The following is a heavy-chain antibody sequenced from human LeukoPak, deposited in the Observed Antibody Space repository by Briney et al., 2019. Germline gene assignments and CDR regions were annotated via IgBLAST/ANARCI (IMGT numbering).Heavy chain of an antibody. D-gene: IGHD4-17*01. J-gene: IGHJ3*02. CDR3: ARDLVTVTKGFDI. CDR1: DDSFSSHY. CDR2: ISYIGSP. Sequence: PSETLSLTCAVSDDSFSSHYWTWIRQPPGKGLEWIGYISYIGSPNYNPSLKSRVTISIDTSKNQFSLKLSSVTAADTAVYYCARDLVTVTKGFDIWGQGTMVSVSS. V-gene: IGHV4-59*11.